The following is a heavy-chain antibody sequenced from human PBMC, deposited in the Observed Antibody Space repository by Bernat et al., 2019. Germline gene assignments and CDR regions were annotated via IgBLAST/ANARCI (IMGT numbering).Heavy chain of an antibody. J-gene: IGHJ4*02. CDR3: TRNSGYYRLDH. V-gene: IGHV3-7*01. CDR1: GFRFSDYW. CDR2: ISSGKSAQ. D-gene: IGHD5-12*01. Sequence: EVQLVESGGNLVKPGGSLSLSCAVSGFRFSDYWMTWVRQAPGKGLEWVDTISSGKSAQHSVDSVKGRFIISRDNAEYSLYLQMSSLRAEDTAVYYCTRNSGYYRLDHWGQGALVTVSS.